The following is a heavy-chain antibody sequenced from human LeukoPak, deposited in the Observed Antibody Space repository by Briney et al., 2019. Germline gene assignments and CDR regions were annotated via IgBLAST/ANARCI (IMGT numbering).Heavy chain of an antibody. Sequence: SETLSLTCTVSGGSISSSSYYWGWIRQPPGKGLEWIGSIYYSGSTYYNPSLKSRVTISVDTSKNQFSLKLSSVTAADTAVYYCARASSWYRYFDYWGQGTLVTVSS. J-gene: IGHJ4*02. D-gene: IGHD6-13*01. CDR2: IYYSGST. CDR3: ARASSWYRYFDY. V-gene: IGHV4-39*07. CDR1: GGSISSSSYY.